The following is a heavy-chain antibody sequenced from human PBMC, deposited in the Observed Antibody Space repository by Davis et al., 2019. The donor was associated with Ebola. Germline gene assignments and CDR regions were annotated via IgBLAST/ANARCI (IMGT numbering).Heavy chain of an antibody. V-gene: IGHV3-30*18. Sequence: GGSLRLSCAASGFTFSSYGMHWVRQAPGKGLEWVAVISYDGSNKYYADSVKGRFTISRDNSKNTLYLQMNSLRAEDTAVYYCAKDTYDYVWGSYRPDYWGQGTLVTVSS. CDR3: AKDTYDYVWGSYRPDY. CDR1: GFTFSSYG. J-gene: IGHJ4*02. CDR2: ISYDGSNK. D-gene: IGHD3-16*02.